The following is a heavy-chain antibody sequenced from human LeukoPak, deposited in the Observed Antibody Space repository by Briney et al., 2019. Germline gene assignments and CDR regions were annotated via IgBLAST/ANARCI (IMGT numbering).Heavy chain of an antibody. V-gene: IGHV1-8*01. CDR2: MNPNSGNT. Sequence: GASVKVSCKASGYTFTSYDINWVRQATGQGPEWMGWMNPNSGNTGYAQKFQGRVTMTRNTSISTAYMELSSLRSEDTAVYYCARDIAVAGIDTFDYWGQGTLVTVSS. J-gene: IGHJ4*02. CDR3: ARDIAVAGIDTFDY. D-gene: IGHD6-19*01. CDR1: GYTFTSYD.